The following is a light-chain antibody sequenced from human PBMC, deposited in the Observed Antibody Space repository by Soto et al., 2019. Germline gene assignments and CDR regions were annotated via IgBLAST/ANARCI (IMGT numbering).Light chain of an antibody. Sequence: SYELTQPPSVSVAPGKTARITCGGNNIGSKSVHWYQQKPGQAPVLVIYYDSDRPSGIPARFSGSNSGNTATLTISRVEAGDEADYYCQVWDSSSDSYVFGTGTKLTVL. CDR1: NIGSKS. CDR2: YDS. V-gene: IGLV3-21*04. CDR3: QVWDSSSDSYV. J-gene: IGLJ1*01.